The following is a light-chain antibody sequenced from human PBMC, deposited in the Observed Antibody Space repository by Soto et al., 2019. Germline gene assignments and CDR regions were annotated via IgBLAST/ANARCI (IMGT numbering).Light chain of an antibody. CDR1: SSDVGGYNS. V-gene: IGLV2-14*01. CDR2: EVS. Sequence: QSALTQPASVSGSPGQSITISCTGTSSDVGGYNSVSWYQQHPGKAPKVMIYEVSNRPSGVSNRFSGSKSGNTASLTISGLQTEDEADYYCSSYTRSTTGVFGGGTKLTVL. J-gene: IGLJ3*02. CDR3: SSYTRSTTGV.